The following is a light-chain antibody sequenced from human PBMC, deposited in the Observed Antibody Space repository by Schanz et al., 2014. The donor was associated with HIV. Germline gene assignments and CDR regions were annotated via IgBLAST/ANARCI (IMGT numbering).Light chain of an antibody. Sequence: QSVLTQPPSVSGAPGQGITISCTGTSSNIGAGYDVHWYQHLPGRAPKLLIYGNNNRPSGVPDRFSGSKSGTSASLAITGLQAEDEADYYCVSYTSISSSPWVFGGGTKLTVL. V-gene: IGLV1-40*01. J-gene: IGLJ3*02. CDR3: VSYTSISSSPWV. CDR1: SSNIGAGYD. CDR2: GNN.